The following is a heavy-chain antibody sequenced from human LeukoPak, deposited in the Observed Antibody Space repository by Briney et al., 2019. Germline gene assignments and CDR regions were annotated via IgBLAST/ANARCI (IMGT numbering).Heavy chain of an antibody. D-gene: IGHD3-22*01. CDR2: ISGSGGST. J-gene: IGHJ4*02. Sequence: QPGGSLRLSCAVSGITLSNYGVSWVRQAPGKGLEWVAGISGSGGSTNYADSVKGRFTISRDNPKNTLYLQMNSLRAEDTAVYFCAKRGVVIRVILVGFHKEAYYFDSWGQGALVTVSS. CDR3: AKRGVVIRVILVGFHKEAYYFDS. CDR1: GITLSNYG. V-gene: IGHV3-23*01.